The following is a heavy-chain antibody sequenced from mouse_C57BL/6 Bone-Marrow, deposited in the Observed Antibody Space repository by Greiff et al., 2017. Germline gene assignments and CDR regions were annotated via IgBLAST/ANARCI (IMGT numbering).Heavy chain of an antibody. CDR1: YTFSRRVH. D-gene: IGHD2-2*01. Sequence: QVQLQQSGPELARPWASVKISCQAFYTFSRRVHFAIRDTNYWTQRVKQWTGQGLEWIGAIYPGNGGASYNPEFKDKAALTADKTSSTAYMQLSSLTSEDAAVCYCALWLRHWYFDVWGTGTTVTVSS. V-gene: IGHV1-87*01. CDR3: SEDAAVCYCALWLRHWYFDV. CDR2: GQGLEWIG. J-gene: IGHJ1*03.